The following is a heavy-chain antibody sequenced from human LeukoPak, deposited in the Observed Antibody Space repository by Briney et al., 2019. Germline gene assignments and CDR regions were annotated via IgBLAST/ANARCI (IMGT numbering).Heavy chain of an antibody. J-gene: IGHJ3*02. CDR1: GFTFSTYE. V-gene: IGHV3-48*03. CDR2: ISSSSTTI. D-gene: IGHD3-16*01. CDR3: GASRQYVGAFDI. Sequence: GGSMRLSCAASGFTFSTYELYWVRQAPGKGLEWISYISSSSTTIKYADSVRGRFTISRDDARESLYLQMNSLRAEDTAIYYCGASRQYVGAFDIWGHGTMVTVSS.